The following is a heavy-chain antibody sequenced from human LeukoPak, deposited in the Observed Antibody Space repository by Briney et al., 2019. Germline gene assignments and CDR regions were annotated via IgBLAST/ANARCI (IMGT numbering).Heavy chain of an antibody. J-gene: IGHJ3*02. Sequence: ASVKVSCKASGYTFTSYYMHWVRQAPVQGLEWMGIINPSGGSTSYAQKFQGRVTMTRDMSTSTVYMELSSLRSEDTAVYYCARDRVLRFLERADAFDIWGQGTMVTVSS. CDR3: ARDRVLRFLERADAFDI. CDR1: GYTFTSYY. CDR2: INPSGGST. V-gene: IGHV1-46*01. D-gene: IGHD3-3*01.